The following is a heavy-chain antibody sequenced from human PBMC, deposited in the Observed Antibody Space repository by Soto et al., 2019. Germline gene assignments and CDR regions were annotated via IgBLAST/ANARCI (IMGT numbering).Heavy chain of an antibody. J-gene: IGHJ5*02. V-gene: IGHV3-21*01. Sequence: GGSLRLSCAASGFTFSSYSMNWVRQAPGKGLEWVSSISSSSSYINYADSVKGRFTISRDNAKNSLYLQMNSLRAEDTAVYYCASYKNYDFWSAPGNWFDPWGQGTLVTVSS. CDR3: ASYKNYDFWSAPGNWFDP. CDR1: GFTFSSYS. D-gene: IGHD3-3*01. CDR2: ISSSSSYI.